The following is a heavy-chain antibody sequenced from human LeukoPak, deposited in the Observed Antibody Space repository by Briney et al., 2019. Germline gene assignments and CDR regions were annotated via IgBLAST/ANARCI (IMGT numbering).Heavy chain of an antibody. D-gene: IGHD3-22*01. J-gene: IGHJ4*02. CDR1: GGSVSGYY. V-gene: IGHV4-34*01. CDR2: INHSGST. Sequence: SETLSLTCAVYGGSVSGYYWSWIRQPPGQGLEWIGEINHSGSTNYNPSLKSRVTISVDMSKDQFSLKLGSVTAADTAVYYCARGPPADYYDRSGFYPCFDYWGQGALVTVSS. CDR3: ARGPPADYYDRSGFYPCFDY.